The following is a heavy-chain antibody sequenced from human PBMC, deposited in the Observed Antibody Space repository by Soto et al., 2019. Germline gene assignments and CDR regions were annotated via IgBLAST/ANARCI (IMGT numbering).Heavy chain of an antibody. Sequence: SVKVSCKASGGTFSSYAISWVRQAPGQGLEWMGGIIPIFGTANYAQKFQGRVTITADESTSTAYMELSSLRSEDTAVYYCARQCSSTSCYNSYYYGMDVWGQGTTVTVSS. CDR1: GGTFSSYA. J-gene: IGHJ6*02. D-gene: IGHD2-2*02. CDR2: IIPIFGTA. CDR3: ARQCSSTSCYNSYYYGMDV. V-gene: IGHV1-69*13.